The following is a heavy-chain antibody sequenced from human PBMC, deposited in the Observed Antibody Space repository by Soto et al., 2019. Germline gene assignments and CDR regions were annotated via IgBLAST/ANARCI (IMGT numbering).Heavy chain of an antibody. CDR2: TYYRPKWYN. V-gene: IGHV6-1*01. J-gene: IGHJ4*02. CDR3: APPPRY. CDR1: GDSVPSSSVT. Sequence: SQTLSLTCAISGDSVPSSSVTWNWIRQSPSRGLEWLGGTYYRPKWYNDYAESVKSRITINPDTSKNQFSLKLTSVTAADTAVYYCAPPPRYWGQGTLVTVSS.